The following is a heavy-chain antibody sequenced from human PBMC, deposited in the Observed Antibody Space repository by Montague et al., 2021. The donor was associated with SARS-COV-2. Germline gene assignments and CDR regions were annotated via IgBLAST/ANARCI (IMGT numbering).Heavy chain of an antibody. D-gene: IGHD4-11*01. V-gene: IGHV4-34*01. J-gene: IGHJ6*02. CDR1: GGSLSGYY. Sequence: SETLSLTCAVYGGSLSGYYWSWIRQPPGKGLEWIGEINHSGSTNYNPSLKSRVTISVDTSKNQFSLKLSSVTAADTAVYYCARARSVTTFFLGGRVAMDVWGQGTTVTVSS. CDR3: ARARSVTTFFLGGRVAMDV. CDR2: INHSGST.